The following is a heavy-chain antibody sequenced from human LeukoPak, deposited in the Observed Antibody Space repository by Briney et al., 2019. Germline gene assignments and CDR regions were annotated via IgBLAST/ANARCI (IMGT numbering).Heavy chain of an antibody. CDR3: AKRSGYTTGWFSDF. Sequence: GGSLKLSCAASGFSFSSYAMSWVRQAPGKGLEWVSSISGSGDNTYYAESVKGRFTISRDNSKNTLFLQMNSLRAEDTAVFYCAKRSGYTTGWFSDFWGQGTLVTVSS. D-gene: IGHD6-19*01. CDR2: ISGSGDNT. CDR1: GFSFSSYA. J-gene: IGHJ4*02. V-gene: IGHV3-23*01.